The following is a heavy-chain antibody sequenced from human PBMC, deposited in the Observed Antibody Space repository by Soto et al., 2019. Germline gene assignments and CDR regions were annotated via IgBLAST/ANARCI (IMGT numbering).Heavy chain of an antibody. CDR2: VNPILSMS. CDR3: AASYGSGYRAFDY. V-gene: IGHV1-69*02. J-gene: IGHJ4*02. CDR1: GYTFSFYT. Sequence: SVKVSCKASGYTFSFYTINWVRQAPGLGLEWMGRVNPILSMSNYAQKFQGRVTMTADKSTSTAYMELRSLRSEDTAFYYCAASYGSGYRAFDYWGQGALVTVSS. D-gene: IGHD3-10*01.